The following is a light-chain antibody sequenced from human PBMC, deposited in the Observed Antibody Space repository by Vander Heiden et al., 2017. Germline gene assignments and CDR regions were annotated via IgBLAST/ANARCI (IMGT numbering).Light chain of an antibody. V-gene: IGLV1-44*01. Sequence: QSVLTQPPSASGTPGQRVTISCSGSSSNIGGNPVNWYQQLPGTAPKLLIYSNTQRPSGVPDRFSGSQSGTSASLAISGLQSEDEADYYCAAWEGSLNGVVFGGGTKLTVL. CDR3: AAWEGSLNGVV. J-gene: IGLJ2*01. CDR1: SSNIGGNP. CDR2: SNT.